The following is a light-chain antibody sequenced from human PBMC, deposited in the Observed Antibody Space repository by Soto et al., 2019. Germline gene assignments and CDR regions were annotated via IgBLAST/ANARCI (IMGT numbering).Light chain of an antibody. J-gene: IGLJ1*01. V-gene: IGLV2-11*01. CDR1: SSDVGGYNY. CDR3: CSYAGSYSYV. CDR2: DVS. Sequence: QSVLTQPRSVSGSPGQSVTISCTGTSSDVGGYNYVSWYQQHPGKAPKLMIYDVSRRPSGVPDRFSGSKSGNTASLTISGLQAEDEADYHCCSYAGSYSYVFGSGTQVTVL.